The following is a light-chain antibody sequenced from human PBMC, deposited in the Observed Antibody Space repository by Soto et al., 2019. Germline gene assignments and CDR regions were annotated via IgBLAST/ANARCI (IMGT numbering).Light chain of an antibody. CDR3: SSYTSSSTRV. CDR2: DVS. J-gene: IGLJ1*01. V-gene: IGLV2-14*01. Sequence: QSVLTQPASVSGSPGQSITISCTGTSSDVGGYNYVSWYQQYPGKAPKLMIFDVSNRPSGVSNRFSGSKSGNTASLTISGLQAEDEADCYCSSYTSSSTRVFGTGTKLTVL. CDR1: SSDVGGYNY.